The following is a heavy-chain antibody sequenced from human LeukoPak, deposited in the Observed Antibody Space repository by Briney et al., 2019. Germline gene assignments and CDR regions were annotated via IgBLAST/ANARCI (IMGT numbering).Heavy chain of an antibody. CDR1: GGSISSYY. D-gene: IGHD6-13*01. V-gene: IGHV4-39*07. CDR2: IYYSGST. J-gene: IGHJ2*01. Sequence: KTSETLSLTCTVSGGSISSYYWGWIRQPPGKGLEWIGSIYYSGSTYYNPSLKSRVTISVDTSKNQFSLKLSSVTAADTAVYYCARGEAAAAADWYFDLWGRGTLVTVSS. CDR3: ARGEAAAAADWYFDL.